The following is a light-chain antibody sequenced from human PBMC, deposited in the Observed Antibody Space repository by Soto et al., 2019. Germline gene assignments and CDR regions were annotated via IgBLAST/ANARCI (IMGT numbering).Light chain of an antibody. CDR2: EGS. Sequence: QSVLTQPASMSGSPGQSITISCTGTSSDVGSYNLVSWYQQHPGKAPKLMIYEGSKRPSGVSNRFSGSKSGNTASLTISGLQAEDEADYYCCSYAGSSTYYVFGTGTKSPS. V-gene: IGLV2-23*01. J-gene: IGLJ1*01. CDR3: CSYAGSSTYYV. CDR1: SSDVGSYNL.